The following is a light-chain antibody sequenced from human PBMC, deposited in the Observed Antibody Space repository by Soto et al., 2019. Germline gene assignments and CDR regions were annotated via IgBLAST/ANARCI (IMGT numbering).Light chain of an antibody. CDR1: QTVSTY. V-gene: IGKV3-15*01. CDR3: QQYDDWLRLT. J-gene: IGKJ4*01. Sequence: EIVMTQSPATLSVSPGERATLSCRASQTVSTYLAWYQHKPGQAPRLLIYGASTRATGIPARFSGSGSGTEFNLTISSLQSEDFAVYFCQQYDDWLRLTFGGGTKVDI. CDR2: GAS.